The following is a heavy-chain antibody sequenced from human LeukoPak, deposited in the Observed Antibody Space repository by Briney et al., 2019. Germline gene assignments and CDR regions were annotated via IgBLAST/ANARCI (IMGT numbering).Heavy chain of an antibody. Sequence: GASVKVSCKASGYSFTTYCSTWIRQAPGQGLEWLGRISVYNGNTNYAQKLQGSVTMTTDTSTSTAYLELRGLRADDTAVYYCARMIIQICVAMTVPPRGFDYWGQGTLVTVSS. D-gene: IGHD3-16*01. V-gene: IGHV1-18*01. CDR2: ISVYNGNT. CDR3: ARMIIQICVAMTVPPRGFDY. CDR1: GYSFTTYC. J-gene: IGHJ4*02.